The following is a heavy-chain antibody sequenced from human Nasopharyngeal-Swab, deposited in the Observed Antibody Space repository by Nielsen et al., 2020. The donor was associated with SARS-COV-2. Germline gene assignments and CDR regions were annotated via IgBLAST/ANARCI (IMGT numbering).Heavy chain of an antibody. J-gene: IGHJ4*02. CDR3: AKAEYDYVWGSYRAAFDY. V-gene: IGHV3-23*01. CDR2: ISGSGGST. D-gene: IGHD3-16*02. Sequence: VRQMPGKGLEWVSAISGSGGSTYYADSVKGRFTISRDNSKNTLYLQMNSLRAEDTAVYYCAKAEYDYVWGSYRAAFDYWGQGTLVTVSS.